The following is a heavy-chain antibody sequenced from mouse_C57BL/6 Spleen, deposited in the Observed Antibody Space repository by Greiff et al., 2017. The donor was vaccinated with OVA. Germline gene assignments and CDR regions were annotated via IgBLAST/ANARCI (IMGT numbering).Heavy chain of an antibody. V-gene: IGHV5-6*01. Sequence: VQLKESGGDLVKPGGSLNLSCAASGFTFSSYGMSWVRQTPDKRLEWVATISSGGSYTYYPDSVKGRFTISRDNAKNTLYLQMSSLKSEDTAMYYCARHEGWLLQLDYWGQGTTLTVSS. D-gene: IGHD2-3*01. CDR1: GFTFSSYG. CDR3: ARHEGWLLQLDY. J-gene: IGHJ2*01. CDR2: ISSGGSYT.